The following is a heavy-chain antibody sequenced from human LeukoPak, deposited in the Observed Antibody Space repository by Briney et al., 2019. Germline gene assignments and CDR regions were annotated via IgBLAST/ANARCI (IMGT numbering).Heavy chain of an antibody. CDR1: GGSISSYY. D-gene: IGHD6-19*01. J-gene: IGHJ4*02. Sequence: SETLSLTCTVSGGSISSYYWSWIRQPPGKGLEWIGYIYYSGSTNYNPSLKSRVTISVDTSKNQFSLKLSSVTAGDTAVYYCARVGSSGWSQKYYFDYWGQGTLVTVSS. V-gene: IGHV4-59*01. CDR3: ARVGSSGWSQKYYFDY. CDR2: IYYSGST.